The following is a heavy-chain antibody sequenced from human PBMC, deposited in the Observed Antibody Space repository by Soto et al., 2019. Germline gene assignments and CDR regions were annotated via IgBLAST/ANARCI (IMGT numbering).Heavy chain of an antibody. CDR3: ARNYGGGRYYYYYYMDV. J-gene: IGHJ6*03. V-gene: IGHV4-59*08. CDR1: GGAISGYY. D-gene: IGHD4-17*01. CDR2: IYYSGST. Sequence: SETLSLTCTESGGAISGYYRSWIRQPPGKGLEWIGYIYYSGSTNYNPSLKSRVTISVDTSKNQFSLKLSSVTAADTAVYYCARNYGGGRYYYYYYMDVWGKGTTVTVSS.